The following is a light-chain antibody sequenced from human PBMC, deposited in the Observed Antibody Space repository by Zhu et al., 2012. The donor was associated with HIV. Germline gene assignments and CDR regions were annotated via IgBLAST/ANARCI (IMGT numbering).Light chain of an antibody. CDR3: HQYDRSWT. Sequence: EIVMTQSPDTLSVFPGERATLACRASQSINSNYLIWYQQKPGQAPRPLIYGASDRASGVPHRFSGSGSGTDFTLTISTLEPEDFAVYYCHQYDRSWTFGQGTKVEIK. J-gene: IGKJ1*01. CDR2: GAS. CDR1: QSINSNY. V-gene: IGKV3-20*01.